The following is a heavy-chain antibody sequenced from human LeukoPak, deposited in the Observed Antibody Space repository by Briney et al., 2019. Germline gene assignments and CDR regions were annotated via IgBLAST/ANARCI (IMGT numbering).Heavy chain of an antibody. J-gene: IGHJ4*02. Sequence: PGGSLRLSCAASGFTFSTYGMRWVRQAPGKGLEWVSAISGSAISTYYADSVKGRFTISRDNSKNTLYLQMNSLRAEDTAVYYCAKDLSADTMVRGVIPDYWGQGTLVTVSS. CDR1: GFTFSTYG. CDR2: ISGSAIST. CDR3: AKDLSADTMVRGVIPDY. D-gene: IGHD3-10*01. V-gene: IGHV3-23*01.